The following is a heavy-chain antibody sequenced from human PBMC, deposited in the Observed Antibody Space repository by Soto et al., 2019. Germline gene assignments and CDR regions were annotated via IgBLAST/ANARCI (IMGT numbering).Heavy chain of an antibody. CDR2: IIPLFGTP. CDR1: GGIFSTYA. J-gene: IGHJ4*02. Sequence: QVQLVQSGAEVKKPGSSVKVSCKASGGIFSTYAISWLRQAPGQGLEWMGGIIPLFGTPNYAQRFQGRVTITADESTSTAYMELSRLRSEDTAVYYCARDRDDYGSGNCYHRIDFWGQGTLVTVSS. CDR3: ARDRDDYGSGNCYHRIDF. V-gene: IGHV1-69*01. D-gene: IGHD3-10*01.